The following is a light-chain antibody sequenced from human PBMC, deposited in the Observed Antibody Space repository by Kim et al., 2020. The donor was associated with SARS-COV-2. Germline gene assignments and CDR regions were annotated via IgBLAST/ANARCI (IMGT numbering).Light chain of an antibody. CDR1: RIIGTY. CDR2: DAS. V-gene: IGKV3-11*01. J-gene: IGKJ2*01. Sequence: EIVMTQSTATLSVSPGEGATLSCRASRIIGTYLAWYQQKPGQPPRLLIYDASDRATGIPARFSGSGSGADFTLTISSLEPEDCAVYYCQQRSSWPVTFGQGTKVEI. CDR3: QQRSSWPVT.